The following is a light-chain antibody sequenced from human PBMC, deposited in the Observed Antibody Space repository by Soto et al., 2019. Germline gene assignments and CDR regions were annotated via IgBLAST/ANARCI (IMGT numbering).Light chain of an antibody. J-gene: IGKJ5*01. CDR1: QSVSSSD. CDR3: QQYGSSIT. CDR2: GAF. Sequence: EIVLTQSPGTLSLSPGERATLSCRASQSVSSSDLAWYQQKPGQAPRLLIYGAFSRATGIPDRFSGSGSGTDFTLTISRLEPEDFAVYYCQQYGSSITFGQGTLLEIK. V-gene: IGKV3-20*01.